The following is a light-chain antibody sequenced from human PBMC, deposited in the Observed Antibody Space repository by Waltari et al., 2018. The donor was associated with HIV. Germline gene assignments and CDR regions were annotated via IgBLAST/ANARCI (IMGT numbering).Light chain of an antibody. CDR2: FNN. CDR1: RSNIRINP. J-gene: IGLJ1*01. Sequence: VLTQPPSASGTPAQRLFLSCSGSRSNIRINPLIWNQSLPATAPTVPIFFNNPLPSVLPYPFSGSKSGTSASLAITGLQSEDEADYYCGTWDDSLNAYVFGTGTTVTVL. V-gene: IGLV1-44*01. CDR3: GTWDDSLNAYV.